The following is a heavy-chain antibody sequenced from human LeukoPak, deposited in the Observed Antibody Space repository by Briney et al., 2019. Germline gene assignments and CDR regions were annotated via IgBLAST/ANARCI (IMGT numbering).Heavy chain of an antibody. CDR1: DVSVWSSAYY. Sequence: SETLSLTCTVSDVSVWSSAYYWAWIRQPPGKGLEWIGTVFYTGTTYYNPSLKSRVTISVDTSKNQFSLRLSSVTAAETAMYYCARSDFYAFDYWGQGALVTVS. CDR2: VFYTGTT. CDR3: ARSDFYAFDY. J-gene: IGHJ4*02. D-gene: IGHD2/OR15-2a*01. V-gene: IGHV4-39*01.